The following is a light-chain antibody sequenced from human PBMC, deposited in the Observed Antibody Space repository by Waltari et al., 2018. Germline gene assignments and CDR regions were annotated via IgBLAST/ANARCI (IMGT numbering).Light chain of an antibody. CDR3: VAWDDSLSGRV. J-gene: IGLJ3*02. CDR2: RNN. CDR1: SSNIGTNY. V-gene: IGLV1-47*01. Sequence: SVLTQPPSASGTPGQRVTIPCSGSSSNIGTNYVYLYQQLPGTAPKLFIYRNNKRPSEVPDRFSGSKSGTSASLAISGLRSEDEADYYCVAWDDSLSGRVFGGGTKVTVL.